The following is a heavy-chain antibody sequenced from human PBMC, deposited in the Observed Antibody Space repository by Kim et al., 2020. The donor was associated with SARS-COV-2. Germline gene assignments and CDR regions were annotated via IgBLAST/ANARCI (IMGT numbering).Heavy chain of an antibody. J-gene: IGHJ6*02. CDR3: ARQRSYQAAAGTYYYYGMDV. CDR2: ISYDGSNK. D-gene: IGHD6-13*01. Sequence: GGSLRLSCAASGFTFSSYAMHWVRQAPGKGLEWVAVISYDGSNKYYADSVKGRFTISRDNSKNTLYLQMNSLRAEDTAVYYCARQRSYQAAAGTYYYYGMDVWGQGTTVTVSS. CDR1: GFTFSSYA. V-gene: IGHV3-30*04.